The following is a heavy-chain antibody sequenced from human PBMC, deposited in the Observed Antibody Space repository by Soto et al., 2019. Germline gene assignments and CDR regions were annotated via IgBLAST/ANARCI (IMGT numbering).Heavy chain of an antibody. CDR2: ISAYNGNT. CDR3: ARDVDDFWSGYYSYYYYGMDV. V-gene: IGHV1-18*04. D-gene: IGHD3-3*01. Sequence: VASVKVSCEASGYTFTSYGISWVRQAPGQGLEWMGWISAYNGNTNYAQKLQGRVTMTTDTSTSTAYMELRSLRSDDTAVYYCARDVDDFWSGYYSYYYYGMDVWGQGTTVTVSS. J-gene: IGHJ6*02. CDR1: GYTFTSYG.